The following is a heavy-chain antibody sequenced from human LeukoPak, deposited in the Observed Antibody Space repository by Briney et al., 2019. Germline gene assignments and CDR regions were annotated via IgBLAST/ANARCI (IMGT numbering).Heavy chain of an antibody. V-gene: IGHV3-21*01. CDR2: ISSSSSYI. CDR1: GFTFSSYS. CDR3: ARRGYYFYS. Sequence: PGGSLRLSCAASGFTFSSYSMNWVRQAPGKGLEWVSSISSSSSYIYYAHSVKGQFTISRNNAKNSLYLQMNSLRAEDTAVYYCARRGYYFYSWGQGTLVTVSS. D-gene: IGHD3-16*01. J-gene: IGHJ4*02.